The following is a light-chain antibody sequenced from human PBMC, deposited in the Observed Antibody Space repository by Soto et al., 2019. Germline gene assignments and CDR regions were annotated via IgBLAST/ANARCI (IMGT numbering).Light chain of an antibody. J-gene: IGLJ1*01. CDR2: GNT. CDR1: GSNIGAGYD. Sequence: QLVLTQPPSVSGAPGQRVTISCTGSGSNIGAGYDVHWYQQLPGTAPKLLIYGNTNRPSEVPARFSGSKSDTSASLAITGLQAEDEADYYCQSYDRSLSGYVFGTGTKVTVL. CDR3: QSYDRSLSGYV. V-gene: IGLV1-40*01.